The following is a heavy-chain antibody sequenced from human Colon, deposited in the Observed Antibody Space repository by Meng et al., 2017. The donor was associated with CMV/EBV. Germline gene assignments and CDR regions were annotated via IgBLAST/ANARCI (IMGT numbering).Heavy chain of an antibody. V-gene: IGHV3-53*05. CDR3: AKESPLARAPFDL. CDR2: IYQSGTT. Sequence: GESLKFSCEASGFTMGSNYMSWVRQAPQKGLEWVAVIYQSGTTYYADSVRGRFTISRDNSKNTLYLQMDSLRSEDTAVYFCAKESPLARAPFDLWGQGTPVTVSS. CDR1: GFTMGSNY. D-gene: IGHD3-9*01. J-gene: IGHJ4*02.